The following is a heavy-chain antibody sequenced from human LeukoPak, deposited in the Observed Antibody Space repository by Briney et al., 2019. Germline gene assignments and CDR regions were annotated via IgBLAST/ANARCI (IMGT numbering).Heavy chain of an antibody. J-gene: IGHJ4*02. CDR2: IYYSGST. CDR1: GGSISSYY. D-gene: IGHD1-26*01. CDR3: ARGGGYYGFDY. Sequence: PSETLSLTCTVSGGSISSYYWSWIRQPPGKGLEWIGYIYYSGSTNYNPSLKSRVTISVDTSKNQFSLKLSSVTAADTAVYYCARGGGYYGFDYWGQGTLVTVSS. V-gene: IGHV4-59*01.